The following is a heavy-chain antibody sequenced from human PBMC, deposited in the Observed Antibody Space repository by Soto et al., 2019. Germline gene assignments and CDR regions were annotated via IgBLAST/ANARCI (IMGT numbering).Heavy chain of an antibody. CDR1: GGSISSYY. J-gene: IGHJ4*02. Sequence: QVQLQESGPGLVKPSETLSLTCTVSGGSISSYYWSWIRQPPGKGLEWIGYIYYSGSTNYNPSLKSRVTISVDTSKNQFSLKLSSVTAADTAVYYCASQGVVVGGYYFDYWGQGTLVTVSS. V-gene: IGHV4-59*08. CDR3: ASQGVVVGGYYFDY. CDR2: IYYSGST. D-gene: IGHD2-15*01.